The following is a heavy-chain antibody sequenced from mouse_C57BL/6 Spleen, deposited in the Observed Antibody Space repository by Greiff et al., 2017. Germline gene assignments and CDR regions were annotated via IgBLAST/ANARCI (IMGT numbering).Heavy chain of an antibody. Sequence: EVQGVESGGGLVKPGGSLKLSCAASGFTFSSYTMSWVRQTPEQRLEWVATISGGGGNTYYPDSVKGRFTISRDNAKNTRYLQMSSLRSEDTALYYGAGHAMVNFDDWGQGTTLTVSS. CDR1: GFTFSSYT. CDR2: ISGGGGNT. CDR3: AGHAMVNFDD. J-gene: IGHJ2*01. V-gene: IGHV5-9*01. D-gene: IGHD2-3*01.